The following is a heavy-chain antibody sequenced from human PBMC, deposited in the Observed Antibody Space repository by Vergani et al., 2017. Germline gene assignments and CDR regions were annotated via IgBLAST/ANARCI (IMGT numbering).Heavy chain of an antibody. D-gene: IGHD3-3*01. CDR3: ERGCLRFLEWLGALNWFDP. V-gene: IGHV4-31*03. Sequence: QVQLQESGPGLVKPSQTLSLTCTVSGGSISSGGYYWSWIRQHPGKGLEWIGYIYYSGSTYYNPSLKSRVTISVDTSKNQFSLKLSSVTAADTAVYYCERGCLRFLEWLGALNWFDPWGQGTLVTVSS. J-gene: IGHJ5*02. CDR2: IYYSGST. CDR1: GGSISSGGYY.